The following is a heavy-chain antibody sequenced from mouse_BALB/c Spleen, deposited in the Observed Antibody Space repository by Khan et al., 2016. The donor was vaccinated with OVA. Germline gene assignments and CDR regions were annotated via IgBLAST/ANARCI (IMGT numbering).Heavy chain of an antibody. CDR3: AGDGGGLRRADYAMDY. D-gene: IGHD2-2*01. CDR1: GFSLTGYG. Sequence: VQLKQSGPGLVAPSQSLSITCTVSGFSLTGYGVNWVRQPPGKGLEWLGMIWGDGSTDYNSALKSRLSISKDNSKSQVFLKMNSLQTDDTARYYCAGDGGGLRRADYAMDYWGQGTSVTVSS. J-gene: IGHJ4*01. V-gene: IGHV2-6-7*01. CDR2: IWGDGST.